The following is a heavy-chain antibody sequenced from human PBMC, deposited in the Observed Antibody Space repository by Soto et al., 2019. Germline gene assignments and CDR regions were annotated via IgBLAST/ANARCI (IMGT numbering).Heavy chain of an antibody. CDR2: IYPGDSYT. V-gene: IGHV5-51*01. Sequence: GESLKISCKGSGYSFTSYWIGWVRQMPGKGLEWMGIIYPGDSYTRYSPSFQGHVTISADKSISTAYLQWSSLKASDTAMYYCARPSSIDLRLLDYWGQGTLVTVSS. CDR1: GYSFTSYW. J-gene: IGHJ4*02. CDR3: ARPSSIDLRLLDY. D-gene: IGHD5-12*01.